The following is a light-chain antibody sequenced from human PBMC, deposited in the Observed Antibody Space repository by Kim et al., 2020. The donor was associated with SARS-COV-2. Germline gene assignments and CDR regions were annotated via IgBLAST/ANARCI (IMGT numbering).Light chain of an antibody. V-gene: IGLV4-69*01. CDR2: VNSDGSH. Sequence: QPVLTQSPSASASLGASVKLTCTLSSGHSSYAIAWHQQQPERGPRYLMRVNSDGSHSKGDGIPDRFSGSSSGADRYLTISSLQSEDEADYYCQTWGTGGVFGGGTQLTVL. J-gene: IGLJ3*02. CDR1: SGHSSYA. CDR3: QTWGTGGV.